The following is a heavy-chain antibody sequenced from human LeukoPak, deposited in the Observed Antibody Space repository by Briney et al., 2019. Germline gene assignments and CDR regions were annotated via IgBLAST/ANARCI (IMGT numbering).Heavy chain of an antibody. J-gene: IGHJ3*02. Sequence: KASQTLSLTCTVSGGSISSGDYYWSWIRQPPGKGLEWIGYIYYSGSTYYNPSLKSRVSISVDTSKNQFSLKLSSVTAADTAMYYCARVSTYHDSFDAFDIWGQGTMVTVSS. CDR1: GGSISSGDYY. CDR2: IYYSGST. D-gene: IGHD3-22*01. V-gene: IGHV4-30-4*01. CDR3: ARVSTYHDSFDAFDI.